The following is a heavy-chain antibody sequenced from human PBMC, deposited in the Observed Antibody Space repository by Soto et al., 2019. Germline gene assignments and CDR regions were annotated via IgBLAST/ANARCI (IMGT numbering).Heavy chain of an antibody. D-gene: IGHD5-18*01. CDR3: ASGIQLWLRRINNGYSG. CDR1: GGTFSTYA. CDR2: IIPMFGTA. J-gene: IGHJ4*02. V-gene: IGHV1-69*12. Sequence: QVQLVQSGAEVKKPESSVKVSCKAPGGTFSTYAISWVRQAPGQGLEWMGGIIPMFGTANYAQRFQDRVTITADESTNTGYMEVSSLRSEDTAVYFCASGIQLWLRRINNGYSGWGQGTLVTVSS.